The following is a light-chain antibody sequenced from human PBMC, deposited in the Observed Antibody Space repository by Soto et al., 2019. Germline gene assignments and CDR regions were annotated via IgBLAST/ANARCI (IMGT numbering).Light chain of an antibody. CDR3: QVWDSSPDPTCL. CDR1: NIGNTP. CDR2: YDN. J-gene: IGLJ1*01. V-gene: IGLV3-21*04. Sequence: SYELTQPPSVSVAPGQTARITCGGNNIGNTPVHWYQQKPGQAPVLVIYYDNDRPSGIPERFSGSNSGNTATLTISGVEAADEADYYCQVWDSSPDPTCLFGPRTKVTVL.